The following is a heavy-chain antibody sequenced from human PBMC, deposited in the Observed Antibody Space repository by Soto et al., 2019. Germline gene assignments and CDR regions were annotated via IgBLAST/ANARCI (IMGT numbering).Heavy chain of an antibody. D-gene: IGHD5-18*01. J-gene: IGHJ3*02. Sequence: PGESLKISCKGSGYSFASYWISWGRQMPGKGLEWRGRIDPSDSYTNYSPSFQGHVTISADKSISTAYLQWSSLKASDTAMYYCARRINSWGYSYGPKDAFDIWGQGTMVTVSS. V-gene: IGHV5-10-1*01. CDR2: IDPSDSYT. CDR3: ARRINSWGYSYGPKDAFDI. CDR1: GYSFASYW.